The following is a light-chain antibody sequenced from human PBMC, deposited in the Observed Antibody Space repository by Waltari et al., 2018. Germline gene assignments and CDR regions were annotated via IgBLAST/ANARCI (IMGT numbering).Light chain of an antibody. CDR1: HSNIGNNY. V-gene: IGLV1-51*02. J-gene: IGLJ7*01. CDR3: GTWDSSLSGAV. Sequence: QSVLTQPPSVSAAPGQRVTISCPGGHSNIGNNYVPWYRQFPGTAPELLIYEDGERPSGVPGRFSGSKSGTSATLDITGLQAGDEADYYCGTWDSSLSGAVFGGGTHLTVL. CDR2: EDG.